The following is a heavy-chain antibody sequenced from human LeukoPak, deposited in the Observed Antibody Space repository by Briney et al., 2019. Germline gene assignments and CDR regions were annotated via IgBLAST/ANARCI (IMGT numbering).Heavy chain of an antibody. Sequence: PSETLSLTCTVSGGSISSYYWNWIRQPPGKGLDWIGYIYYSGSTNYNPSLKSRVTISVDTSKNQFSLKLNSVTAADTAVYYCARIGHEDYYFDYWGQGTLVTVSS. CDR3: ARIGHEDYYFDY. J-gene: IGHJ4*02. CDR1: GGSISSYY. V-gene: IGHV4-59*01. CDR2: IYYSGST.